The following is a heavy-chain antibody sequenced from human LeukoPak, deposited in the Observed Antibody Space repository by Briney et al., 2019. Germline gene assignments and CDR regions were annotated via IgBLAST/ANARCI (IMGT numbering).Heavy chain of an antibody. CDR1: GFYFSSYW. CDR3: ARALSAMVPDY. D-gene: IGHD5-18*01. CDR2: IKQDGSEK. J-gene: IGHJ4*02. Sequence: GGSLRLSCAASGFYFSSYWMSWVRQAPGKGLEWVANIKQDGSEKYYVDSVKGRFTISRDNTKNTLYLQMNSLRAEDTAVYYCARALSAMVPDYWGQGTLLTVSS. V-gene: IGHV3-7*02.